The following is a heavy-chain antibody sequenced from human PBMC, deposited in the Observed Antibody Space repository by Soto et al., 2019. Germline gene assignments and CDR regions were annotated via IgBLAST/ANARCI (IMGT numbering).Heavy chain of an antibody. J-gene: IGHJ6*02. V-gene: IGHV4-39*01. CDR1: GSSITTENIY. CDR3: ARLAVMDV. CDR2: IYYSGRT. Sequence: QLHLQESGPGLVRPSETLSLTCSVSGSSITTENIYWGWIRYPPGKGLEWIASIYYSGRTNYNPSLHSRATISIDTSRNELSLRVPSVTAADTAVYSCARLAVMDVWGQGTTVNVSS.